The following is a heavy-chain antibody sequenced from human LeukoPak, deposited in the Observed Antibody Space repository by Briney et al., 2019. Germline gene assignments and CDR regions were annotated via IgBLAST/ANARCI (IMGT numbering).Heavy chain of an antibody. D-gene: IGHD5-18*01. CDR3: ARGVIQLWLGAFDI. V-gene: IGHV4-59*01. CDR2: IYYSGST. J-gene: IGHJ3*02. Sequence: PSETLSLTCTVSGGSISSYYWSWIRQPPGKGLEWIGYIYYSGSTNYNPSLKSRVTISVDTSKNQFSLKLSSVTAADTAVYYCARGVIQLWLGAFDIWGQGTMVTVSS. CDR1: GGSISSYY.